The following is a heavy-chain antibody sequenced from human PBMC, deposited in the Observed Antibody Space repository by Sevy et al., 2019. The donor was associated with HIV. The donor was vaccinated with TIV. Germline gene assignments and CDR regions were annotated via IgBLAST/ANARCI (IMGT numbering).Heavy chain of an antibody. Sequence: GGSLRLSCAASGFTISSYWVTWVRQAPGQGLEWVANIKQDGSVRKYLDSVRGRFTISRDIAKNALHFQMNSLRAEDTAVYYCARDLEFYDYGDYGPAFMPDYWGQGTLVTVSS. CDR2: IKQDGSVR. J-gene: IGHJ4*02. V-gene: IGHV3-7*01. D-gene: IGHD4-17*01. CDR3: ARDLEFYDYGDYGPAFMPDY. CDR1: GFTISSYW.